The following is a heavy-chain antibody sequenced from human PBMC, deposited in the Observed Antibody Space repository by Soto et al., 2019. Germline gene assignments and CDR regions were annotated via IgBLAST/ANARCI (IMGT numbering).Heavy chain of an antibody. V-gene: IGHV4-34*01. CDR1: GGSFSGYY. Sequence: SETLSLTCAVYGGSFSGYYWSWIRQPPGKGLEWIGEFNHSGSTNYNPSLKSRVTISVDTSKNQFSLKLSSVTAADTAVYYCARVHKRALLWFGELPSHYYYGMDVWGQGTTVTVSS. CDR3: ARVHKRALLWFGELPSHYYYGMDV. CDR2: FNHSGST. D-gene: IGHD3-10*01. J-gene: IGHJ6*02.